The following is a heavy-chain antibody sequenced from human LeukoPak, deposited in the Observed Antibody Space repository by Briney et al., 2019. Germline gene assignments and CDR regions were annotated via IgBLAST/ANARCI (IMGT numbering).Heavy chain of an antibody. CDR2: IHSGGST. J-gene: IGHJ4*02. CDR3: ATGLIAAGTFDY. CDR1: GFTVSSNY. V-gene: IGHV3-66*01. Sequence: QAGGSLRLSCAASGFTVSSNYMSWVRQAPGKGLEWVSVIHSGGSTYYADSVKGRFTISRDNSKNTLYLQMNSLRAEDTAVYYCATGLIAAGTFDYWGQGTLVTVSS. D-gene: IGHD6-13*01.